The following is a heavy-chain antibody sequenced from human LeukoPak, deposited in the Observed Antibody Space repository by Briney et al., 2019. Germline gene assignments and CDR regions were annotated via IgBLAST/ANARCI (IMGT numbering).Heavy chain of an antibody. D-gene: IGHD2-2*01. Sequence: PGGSLRLSCAASGFTFSSYAMSWVRQAPGKGLEWVSAISGSGGSTYYADSVKGRFTIFRDNSKNTLYLQMNSPRAEDTAVYYCVACSSASCYGDRFDPWGQGTLVTVSS. CDR2: ISGSGGST. J-gene: IGHJ5*02. V-gene: IGHV3-23*01. CDR1: GFTFSSYA. CDR3: VACSSASCYGDRFDP.